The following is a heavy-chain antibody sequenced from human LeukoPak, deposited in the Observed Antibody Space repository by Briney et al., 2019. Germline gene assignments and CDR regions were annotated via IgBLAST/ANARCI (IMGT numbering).Heavy chain of an antibody. J-gene: IGHJ4*02. D-gene: IGHD5-18*01. Sequence: PSETLSLTCTVSGGSISSSSYYWGWIRQPPGKGLEWIGSIYYSGSTYYNPSLKSRVTISVDTSKNQFSLKLSSVTAADTAVYYCATLEPYRGYSYGSLFGGGQGTLVTVPS. CDR2: IYYSGST. CDR1: GGSISSSSYY. V-gene: IGHV4-39*01. CDR3: ATLEPYRGYSYGSLFG.